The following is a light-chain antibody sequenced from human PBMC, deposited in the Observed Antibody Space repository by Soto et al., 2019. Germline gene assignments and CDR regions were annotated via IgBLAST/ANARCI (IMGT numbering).Light chain of an antibody. CDR2: EVS. CDR1: SSDVGGYYS. Sequence: QSVLTQPPSASGSPGQSVTISCTGTSSDVGGYYSVSWYQQHPGKAPKLIIYEVSKRPSGVPDRFSASKSDNTASLTVSRLQAEDEADYYCSSYAGSNNLVFGGGTKLTVL. J-gene: IGLJ2*01. V-gene: IGLV2-8*01. CDR3: SSYAGSNNLV.